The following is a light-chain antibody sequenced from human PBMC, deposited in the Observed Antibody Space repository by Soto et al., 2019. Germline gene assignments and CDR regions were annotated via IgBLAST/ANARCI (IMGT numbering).Light chain of an antibody. CDR1: QSISSW. Sequence: DIQMTQSPSTLSASVGDRVTITCRASQSISSWLAWYQQKPGKAPKLLIHEASRLESGVPSRFSGSESRTEFTLTISGLHPEDFATYYCQQYTNFPLTFGGGTRVEIK. J-gene: IGKJ4*01. V-gene: IGKV1-5*01. CDR3: QQYTNFPLT. CDR2: EAS.